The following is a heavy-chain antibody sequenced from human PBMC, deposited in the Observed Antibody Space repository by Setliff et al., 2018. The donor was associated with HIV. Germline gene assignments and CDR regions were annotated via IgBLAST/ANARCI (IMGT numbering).Heavy chain of an antibody. CDR1: GGSISSYY. D-gene: IGHD3-10*01. J-gene: IGHJ5*02. V-gene: IGHV4-4*09. CDR3: ARHSGVASPNWFDP. CDR2: IYSSGST. Sequence: SETLSLTCTVSGGSISSYYWSWIRQPAGRGLEWIGYIYSSGSTNFNPPLQSRVTISVDTSKNQFSLKLSSVTAADTAVYYCARHSGVASPNWFDPWGQGTLVTVSS.